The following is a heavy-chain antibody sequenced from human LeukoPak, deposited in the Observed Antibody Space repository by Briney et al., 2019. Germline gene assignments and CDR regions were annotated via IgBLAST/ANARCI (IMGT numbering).Heavy chain of an antibody. Sequence: GGSLRLSCTASGFTFSSYIMNWVRQAPGKGLEWVSYISGSGSTIYYADSVKGRFTISRDNAKNSLYLQMNSLRAEDTAVYYCARVLGYSSNWPFDYWGQGTLVTVSS. CDR2: ISGSGSTI. CDR3: ARVLGYSSNWPFDY. J-gene: IGHJ4*02. D-gene: IGHD6-13*01. V-gene: IGHV3-48*04. CDR1: GFTFSSYI.